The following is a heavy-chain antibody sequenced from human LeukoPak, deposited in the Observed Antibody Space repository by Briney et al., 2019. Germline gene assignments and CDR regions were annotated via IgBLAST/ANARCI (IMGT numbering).Heavy chain of an antibody. V-gene: IGHV1-18*01. J-gene: IGHJ4*02. D-gene: IGHD4-11*01. CDR2: VSAYNGNT. Sequence: ASVKVSCKASGYTFTSYGISWVRQAPGQGLESMGWVSAYNGNTKYAQNFQGRVTMTTDTSTSTAYMELRSLRSDDTAVFYCARGGAGSDSILFDYWGQGPLVTVSS. CDR1: GYTFTSYG. CDR3: ARGGAGSDSILFDY.